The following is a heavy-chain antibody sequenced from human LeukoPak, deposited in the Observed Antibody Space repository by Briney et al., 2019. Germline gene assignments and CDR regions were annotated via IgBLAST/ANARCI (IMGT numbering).Heavy chain of an antibody. D-gene: IGHD3-22*01. Sequence: GGSLRLSCAASGFTFSSYSMNWVRQAPGKGLEWVSSITSSGRYIYYADSVKGRFTISRDNARNTLYLQMNSLRAEDTAVYYCARGAHRYYYDSSGYYHDAFDIWGQGTMVTVSS. CDR3: ARGAHRYYYDSSGYYHDAFDI. CDR2: ITSSGRYI. V-gene: IGHV3-21*01. CDR1: GFTFSSYS. J-gene: IGHJ3*02.